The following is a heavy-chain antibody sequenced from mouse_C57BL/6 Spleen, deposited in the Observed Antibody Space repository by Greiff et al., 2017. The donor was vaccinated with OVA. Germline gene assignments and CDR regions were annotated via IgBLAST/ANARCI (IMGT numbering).Heavy chain of an antibody. CDR3: ARDRGTTVVATSPYWYFDV. CDR1: GYSITSGYD. Sequence: ESGPGMVKPSQSLSLTCTVTGYSITSGYDWHWIRHFPGNKLEWMGYISYSGSTNYNPSLKSRISITHDTSKNHFFLKLNSVTTEDTATYYCARDRGTTVVATSPYWYFDVWGTGTTVTVSS. V-gene: IGHV3-1*01. CDR2: ISYSGST. D-gene: IGHD1-1*01. J-gene: IGHJ1*03.